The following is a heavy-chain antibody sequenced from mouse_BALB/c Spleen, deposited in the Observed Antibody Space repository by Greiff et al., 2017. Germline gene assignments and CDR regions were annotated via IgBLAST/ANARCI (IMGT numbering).Heavy chain of an antibody. D-gene: IGHD1-1*01. Sequence: EVKLVESGGGLVKPGGSLKLSCAASGFTFSSYAMSWVRQTPEKRLEWVASISSGGSTYYPDSVKGRFTISRDNARNILYLQMSSLRSEDTAMYYCARSLYYYGSSYDWYFDVWGAGTTVTVSS. J-gene: IGHJ1*01. V-gene: IGHV5-6-5*01. CDR2: ISSGGST. CDR3: ARSLYYYGSSYDWYFDV. CDR1: GFTFSSYA.